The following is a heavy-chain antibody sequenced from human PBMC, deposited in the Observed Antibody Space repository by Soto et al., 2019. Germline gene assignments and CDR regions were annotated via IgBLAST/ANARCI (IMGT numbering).Heavy chain of an antibody. V-gene: IGHV1-3*05. CDR3: SRDLLVGATPINLFDY. Sequence: QVQLVQSGAEEKKPGASVKVSCKASGYTFTSYAMHGVRQAPGQRLEWMGWINAGNGNTTYSQKFQGRVTITRATSASTAYMELGILISEDTAVYYCSRDLLVGATPINLFDYWGQGALVTVSS. CDR2: INAGNGNT. J-gene: IGHJ4*02. CDR1: GYTFTSYA. D-gene: IGHD1-26*01.